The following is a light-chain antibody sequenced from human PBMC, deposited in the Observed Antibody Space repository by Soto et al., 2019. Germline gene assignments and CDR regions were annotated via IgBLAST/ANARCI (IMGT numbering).Light chain of an antibody. CDR1: QSIGYH. Sequence: DIHVTQSPSTLSASVGDRVSITCRASQSIGYHLAWYQQKPGKAPKLLIYDASTLESGVPSRFSGSRSGTEFTLTISSLQPDEFASDYCQEYSNYFCTFGQGSKL. J-gene: IGKJ2*01. CDR2: DAS. V-gene: IGKV1-5*01. CDR3: QEYSNYFCT.